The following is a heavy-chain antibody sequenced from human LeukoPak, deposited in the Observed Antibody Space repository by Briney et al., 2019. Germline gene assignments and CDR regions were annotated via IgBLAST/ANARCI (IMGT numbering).Heavy chain of an antibody. CDR2: IYNSWST. Sequence: PPETLSLTCTVSGGSIGSGRYYWAWIRQPPGKGLEWIGSIYNSWSTSYNPSLKSRVAMSVDTSKNQFSLRLSSVTAADTAVYYCARNITSLIPAGYFDYWGQGNMVAVSS. V-gene: IGHV4-39*01. CDR1: GGSIGSGRYY. J-gene: IGHJ4*02. CDR3: ARNITSLIPAGYFDY. D-gene: IGHD2-2*01.